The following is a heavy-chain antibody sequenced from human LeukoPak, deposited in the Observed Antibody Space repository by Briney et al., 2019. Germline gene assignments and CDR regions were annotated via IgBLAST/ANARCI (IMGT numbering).Heavy chain of an antibody. Sequence: GESLKISCKGSGYSFTSNWIGWVRQMPGKGLEWMGIIYTRYSPSFQGQVTISADKSISTAYLQWSSLEASDTAMYYCARHYYESSGYFYFDYWGQGTLVTVSS. CDR3: ARHYYESSGYFYFDY. V-gene: IGHV5-51*01. CDR1: GYSFTSNW. CDR2: IYT. D-gene: IGHD3-22*01. J-gene: IGHJ4*02.